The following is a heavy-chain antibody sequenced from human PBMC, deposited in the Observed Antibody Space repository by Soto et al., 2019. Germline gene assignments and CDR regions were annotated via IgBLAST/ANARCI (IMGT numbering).Heavy chain of an antibody. CDR3: ARVGHDILTGNYYFDY. Sequence: SETLSLTCTVSGGSISSYYWSWIRQPPGKGLEWIGYIYYSGSTNYNPSLKSRVTISVDTSKNQFSLKLSSVTAADTAVYYCARVGHDILTGNYYFDYRGQGTLVTVSS. CDR1: GGSISSYY. CDR2: IYYSGST. D-gene: IGHD3-9*01. V-gene: IGHV4-59*01. J-gene: IGHJ4*02.